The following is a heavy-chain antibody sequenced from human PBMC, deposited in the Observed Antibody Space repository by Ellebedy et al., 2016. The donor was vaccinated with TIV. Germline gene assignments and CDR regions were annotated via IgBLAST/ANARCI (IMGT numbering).Heavy chain of an antibody. CDR3: ARIGLSGGYWSFFDF. J-gene: IGHJ4*02. V-gene: IGHV4-59*01. CDR1: DGSTSGYY. Sequence: MPGGSLRLSCTVSDGSTSGYYWSWIRQPPGKGLEWIGYIHYSGSTSYNPSLKCRVSISADTPTGHFSLILSSVTAADTAVYFCARIGLSGGYWSFFDFWGQGTLVTVSS. CDR2: IHYSGST. D-gene: IGHD3-22*01.